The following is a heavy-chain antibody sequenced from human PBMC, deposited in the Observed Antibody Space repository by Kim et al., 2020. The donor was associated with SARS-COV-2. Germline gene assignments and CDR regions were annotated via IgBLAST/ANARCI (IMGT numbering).Heavy chain of an antibody. CDR2: IYYSGST. D-gene: IGHD5-12*01. J-gene: IGHJ4*02. Sequence: SETLSLTCTVSGGSISSYYWNWIRQPPGRGLEWIGYIYYSGSTNYNPSLKSRVTISVDTSKNQFSLKLSSVTAADTAVYYCARARVVEMATPHYFDYGGQGTLVTVSS. V-gene: IGHV4-59*01. CDR1: GGSISSYY. CDR3: ARARVVEMATPHYFDY.